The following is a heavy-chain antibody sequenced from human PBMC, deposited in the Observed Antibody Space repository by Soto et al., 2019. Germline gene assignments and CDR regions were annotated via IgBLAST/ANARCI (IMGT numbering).Heavy chain of an antibody. V-gene: IGHV4-59*01. CDR1: GGSISSYY. Sequence: SETLSLTCTVSGGSISSYYWSWIRQPPGKGLEWIGYIYYSGSTNYNPSLKSRVTISVDTSKNQFSLKLNSVTAADTAVYYCARSGGSLDYWGQGTRVTVSS. CDR3: ARSGGSLDY. D-gene: IGHD2-15*01. J-gene: IGHJ4*02. CDR2: IYYSGST.